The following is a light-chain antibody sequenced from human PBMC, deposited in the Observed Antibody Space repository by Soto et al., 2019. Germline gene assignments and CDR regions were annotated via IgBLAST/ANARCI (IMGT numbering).Light chain of an antibody. CDR2: LGS. Sequence: DIVMTQSPLSLPVTPGEPASISCRSSQSLLHSNGYNYLDWYLQQPGQSPQLLIYLGSNRASGVSDRCSGRGSGTDFTLKISRVEAENVGVYYCMQALQRTFGQGTRLEIK. V-gene: IGKV2-28*01. CDR1: QSLLHSNGYNY. CDR3: MQALQRT. J-gene: IGKJ5*01.